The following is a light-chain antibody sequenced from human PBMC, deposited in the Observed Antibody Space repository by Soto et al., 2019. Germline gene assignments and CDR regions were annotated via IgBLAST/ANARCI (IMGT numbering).Light chain of an antibody. CDR1: SSNIGTNF. CDR3: AAWDDSLNGYV. J-gene: IGLJ1*01. Sequence: QSVLTRPPSASGTPGQRVTISCSGSSSNIGTNFVYWYQHLPGTAPKLLIYSNNQRPSGVPARFSGSKSGTSASLAISGLQSEDEADYYCAAWDDSLNGYVFGPGTKVTVL. V-gene: IGLV1-44*01. CDR2: SNN.